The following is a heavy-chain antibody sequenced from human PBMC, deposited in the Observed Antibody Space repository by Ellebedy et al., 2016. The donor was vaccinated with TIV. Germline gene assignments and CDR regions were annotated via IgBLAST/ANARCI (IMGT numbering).Heavy chain of an antibody. CDR1: GGSTSSYY. J-gene: IGHJ4*02. Sequence: MPSETLSLTCTVSGGSTSSYYWSWIRQPPGRRLEWIGSIYNNGGTNYNPSLTSRVTLSVDRSKNQFSLKLASVSAADTAVYYCARGLRGPFDYWGQGTLVTVSS. V-gene: IGHV4-59*01. CDR2: IYNNGGT. CDR3: ARGLRGPFDY.